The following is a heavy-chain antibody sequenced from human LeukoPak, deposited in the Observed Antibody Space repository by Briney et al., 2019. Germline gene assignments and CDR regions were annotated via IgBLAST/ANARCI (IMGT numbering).Heavy chain of an antibody. D-gene: IGHD3-10*01. V-gene: IGHV4-38-2*02. CDR2: IYYNGST. Sequence: SETLSLTCTVSGYSISSGYYWGWIRQPPGKGLEWIGSIYYNGSTNYNPSLKSRVTISLDTSKNQFSLKLSSVTAADTAVYYCARHGSYRYYFDYWGQGTLVTVSS. J-gene: IGHJ4*02. CDR3: ARHGSYRYYFDY. CDR1: GYSISSGYY.